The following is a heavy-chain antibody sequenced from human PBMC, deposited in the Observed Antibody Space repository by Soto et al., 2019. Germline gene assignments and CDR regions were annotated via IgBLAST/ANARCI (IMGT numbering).Heavy chain of an antibody. CDR3: ARDGGMQSGGIVY. CDR2: IIPIFGTA. V-gene: IGHV1-69*01. Sequence: QVKLVQSGAEAKKPGSSVKVSCKASGGTFSSYSINWVRQAPGQGLEWMGEIIPIFGTANYAQKFQGRVTITADESTSTAYMELSSLRSEDTAVYYCARDGGMQSGGIVYWGQGSLVTVS. CDR1: GGTFSSYS. J-gene: IGHJ4*02. D-gene: IGHD1-26*01.